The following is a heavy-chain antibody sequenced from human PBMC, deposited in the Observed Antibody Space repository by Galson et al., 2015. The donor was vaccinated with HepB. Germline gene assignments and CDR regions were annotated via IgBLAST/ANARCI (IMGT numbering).Heavy chain of an antibody. V-gene: IGHV1-18*01. J-gene: IGHJ4*02. Sequence: SVKVSCKASGYSFISYSISWVRQAPGQGLEWMGGISTDNGNTNYAQNFQGRVTMTTDTSTSTAYMEVRSLRPDDTAVYYCARDRCRGGGCYSSPDHWGQGTLVTVSS. CDR3: ARDRCRGGGCYSSPDH. D-gene: IGHD2-15*01. CDR1: GYSFISYS. CDR2: ISTDNGNT.